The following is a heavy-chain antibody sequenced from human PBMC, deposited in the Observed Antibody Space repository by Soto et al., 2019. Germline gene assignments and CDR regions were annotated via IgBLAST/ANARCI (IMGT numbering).Heavy chain of an antibody. J-gene: IGHJ4*02. D-gene: IGHD1-7*01. V-gene: IGHV3-64*01. CDR2: ISSNGGST. CDR3: ARAAELSNYYFDS. CDR1: GFTFSSYL. Sequence: PGGSLRLSCAASGFTFSSYLMYWVRQAPGKGLEYVSAISSNGGSTYYANSVKGRFTISRDNSKNTLYLQMGSLRAEDMAVYYCARAAELSNYYFDSWGQGTLVTVSS.